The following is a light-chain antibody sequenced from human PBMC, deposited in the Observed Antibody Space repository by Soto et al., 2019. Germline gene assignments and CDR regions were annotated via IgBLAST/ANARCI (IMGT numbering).Light chain of an antibody. CDR3: SSYAGSSNLGV. Sequence: QSVLTQPPSASGSPGQSVTISCTGTSSDVGGYNYVSWYQQHPGRAPKLMIYEASKRPSGVPDRFSGSKSGNTASLTVSGLQPEDEADYYCSSYAGSSNLGVFGGGTKVTVL. CDR2: EAS. J-gene: IGLJ2*01. V-gene: IGLV2-8*01. CDR1: SSDVGGYNY.